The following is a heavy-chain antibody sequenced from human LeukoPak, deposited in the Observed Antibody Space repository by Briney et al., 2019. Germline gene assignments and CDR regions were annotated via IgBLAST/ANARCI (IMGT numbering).Heavy chain of an antibody. J-gene: IGHJ6*03. D-gene: IGHD1-20*01. CDR1: GGSISSSSYY. CDR2: IYYSGST. V-gene: IGHV4-39*07. CDR3: ARGFSKRYNWNDVYYYYYMDV. Sequence: SETLSLTCTVSGGSISSSSYYWGWIRQPPGKGLEWIGSIYYSGSTYYNPSLKSRVTISVDTSKNQFSLKLSSVTAADTAVYYCARGFSKRYNWNDVYYYYYMDVWGKGTTVTVSS.